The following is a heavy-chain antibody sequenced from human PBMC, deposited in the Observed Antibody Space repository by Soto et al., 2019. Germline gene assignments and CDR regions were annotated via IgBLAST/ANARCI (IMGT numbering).Heavy chain of an antibody. Sequence: ASVKVSCKASGYTFTGYYIHWVRQAPGQGLEWMGWINPNNGGTDYVQKFQGRVSMTRNTSITTVYMELSRLRSDDTAVYYCARDLPIVGTTTWDYWGRGTLVTVSS. J-gene: IGHJ4*02. CDR3: ARDLPIVGTTTWDY. V-gene: IGHV1-2*02. CDR1: GYTFTGYY. CDR2: INPNNGGT. D-gene: IGHD1-26*01.